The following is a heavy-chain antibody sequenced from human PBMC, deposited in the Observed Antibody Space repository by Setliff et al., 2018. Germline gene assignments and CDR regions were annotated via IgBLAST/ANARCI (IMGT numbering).Heavy chain of an antibody. CDR1: GFTFKTYS. Sequence: ASVKVSCKASGFTFKTYSFSWIRQAPGQGLEWVGWISGYNGNTIYAQNSQDRVTMTTDASTNTAYMELRSLGSDDTAVYYCATFRGYTYGYDYWGQGTLVTVSS. CDR2: ISGYNGNT. D-gene: IGHD5-18*01. CDR3: ATFRGYTYGYDY. J-gene: IGHJ4*02. V-gene: IGHV1-18*01.